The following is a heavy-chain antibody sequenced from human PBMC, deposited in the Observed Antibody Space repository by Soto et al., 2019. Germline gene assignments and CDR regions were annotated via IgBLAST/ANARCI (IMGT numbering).Heavy chain of an antibody. D-gene: IGHD3-22*01. Sequence: QVQLVESGGGVVQPGRSLRLSCVGSGFVFSDFGMNWVRQAPGKGLEWVAVISFDGKKKYYADSVKGRFSISRDNSPHTVSLQINSLGAEDTAVYYCAQNRRMIVEVIDALNNWGQGTMVTVYS. CDR3: AQNRRMIVEVIDALNN. CDR2: ISFDGKKK. CDR1: GFVFSDFG. J-gene: IGHJ3*02. V-gene: IGHV3-30*18.